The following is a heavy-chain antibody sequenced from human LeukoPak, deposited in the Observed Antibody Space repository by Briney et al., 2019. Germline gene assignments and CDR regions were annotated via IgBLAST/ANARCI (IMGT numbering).Heavy chain of an antibody. CDR3: ARGPKSYGSGRPAY. J-gene: IGHJ4*02. D-gene: IGHD3-10*01. Sequence: SETLSLTCAVYGGSLSGYYWSWIRQPPGKGLEWIGEINHSGSTNYNPSLKSRVTISVDTSKNQFSLKLSSVTAADTAVYYCARGPKSYGSGRPAYWGQGTLVTVSS. V-gene: IGHV4-34*01. CDR1: GGSLSGYY. CDR2: INHSGST.